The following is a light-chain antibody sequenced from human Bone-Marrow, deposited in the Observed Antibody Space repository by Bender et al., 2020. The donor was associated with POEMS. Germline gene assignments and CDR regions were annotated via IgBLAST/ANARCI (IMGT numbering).Light chain of an antibody. J-gene: IGLJ2*01. CDR3: SSYTGSGTLVV. CDR2: EGT. CDR1: SSDIGAYNY. V-gene: IGLV2-14*01. Sequence: QSALTQPASLSGSPGQSITISCTGTSSDIGAYNYVSWYQQHPGKAPKLMIYEGTKRPSGVSNRFSGSKSGNTASLTISGLQAEDEADYYCSSYTGSGTLVVFGGGTKLTVL.